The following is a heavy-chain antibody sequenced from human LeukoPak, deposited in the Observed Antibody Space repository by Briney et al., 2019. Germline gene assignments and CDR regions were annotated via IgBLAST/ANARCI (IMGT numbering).Heavy chain of an antibody. Sequence: ASVKVSCKASGYTLTGYYMHWVRQAPGQGLEWMGWINPNSGGTNYAQKFQGRVTMTRDTSISTAYMELSRLRSDDTAVYYCARDPLPGVAVARVFDYWGPGTLVTVSS. CDR2: INPNSGGT. D-gene: IGHD6-19*01. CDR1: GYTLTGYY. J-gene: IGHJ4*02. V-gene: IGHV1-2*02. CDR3: ARDPLPGVAVARVFDY.